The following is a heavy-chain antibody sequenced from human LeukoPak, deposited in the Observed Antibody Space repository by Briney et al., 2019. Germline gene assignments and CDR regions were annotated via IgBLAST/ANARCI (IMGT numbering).Heavy chain of an antibody. CDR2: VSPDGTNT. CDR3: ARDGANDYGDQYRYFDL. D-gene: IGHD4-17*01. CDR1: GFTFDTYI. Sequence: GGSLRLSCAASGFTFDTYIMHWVRQAPGKGLEYVSAVSPDGTNTFYANSVKGRFTISRDNSRNTLFLQMGSLRAEDMAVYYCARDGANDYGDQYRYFDLWGRGTLVTVSS. J-gene: IGHJ2*01. V-gene: IGHV3-64*01.